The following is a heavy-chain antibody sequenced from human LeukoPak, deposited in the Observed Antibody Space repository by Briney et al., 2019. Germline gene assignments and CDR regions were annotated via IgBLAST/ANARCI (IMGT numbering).Heavy chain of an antibody. CDR1: GGSFSGYY. V-gene: IGHV4-34*01. CDR3: ARLLNYDFWSGYYKYNWFDP. Sequence: PSETLSLTCAVYGGSFSGYYWSWIRQPPGKELEWIGEINHSGSTNYNPSLKSRVTISVDTSKNRFSLKLSSVTAADTAVYYCARLLNYDFWSGYYKYNWFDPRGQGTLVTVSS. CDR2: INHSGST. J-gene: IGHJ5*02. D-gene: IGHD3-3*01.